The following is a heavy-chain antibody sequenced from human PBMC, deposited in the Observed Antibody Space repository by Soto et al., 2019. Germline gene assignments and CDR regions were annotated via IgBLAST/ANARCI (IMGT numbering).Heavy chain of an antibody. CDR2: IRSKAYGGTT. Sequence: GGSLRLSCTASGLTFGDYAMSLVCQAPGKGLEWVGFIRSKAYGGTTEYAASVKGRFTISRDDSKSIAYLQMNSLKTEDTAVYYCTRDSMWGSSSPRGEYYYYGMDVWGQGTTVTVS. J-gene: IGHJ6*02. CDR1: GLTFGDYA. CDR3: TRDSMWGSSSPRGEYYYYGMDV. V-gene: IGHV3-49*04. D-gene: IGHD6-6*01.